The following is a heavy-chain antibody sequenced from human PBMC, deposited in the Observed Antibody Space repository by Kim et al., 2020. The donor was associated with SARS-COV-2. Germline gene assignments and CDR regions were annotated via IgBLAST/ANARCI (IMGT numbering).Heavy chain of an antibody. J-gene: IGHJ4*02. D-gene: IGHD3-10*01. CDR3: AKANSGNYYKTPLDC. V-gene: IGHV3-23*01. Sequence: DSVKGRITISRDNSKNTLYLQMNSLRAEDTAVYYCAKANSGNYYKTPLDCWGQGTLVTVSS.